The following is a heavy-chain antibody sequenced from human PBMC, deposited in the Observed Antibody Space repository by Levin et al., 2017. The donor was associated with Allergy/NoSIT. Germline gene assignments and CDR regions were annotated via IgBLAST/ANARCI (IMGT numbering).Heavy chain of an antibody. V-gene: IGHV3-30*04. J-gene: IGHJ6*02. CDR3: ARVRGDYGGYYYYGMDV. D-gene: IGHD4-23*01. Sequence: GESLKISCAASGFTFSSYAMHWVRQAPGKGLEWVAVISYDGSNKYYADSVKGRFTISRDNSKNTLYLQMNSLRAEDTAVYYCARVRGDYGGYYYYGMDVWGQGTTVTVSS. CDR1: GFTFSSYA. CDR2: ISYDGSNK.